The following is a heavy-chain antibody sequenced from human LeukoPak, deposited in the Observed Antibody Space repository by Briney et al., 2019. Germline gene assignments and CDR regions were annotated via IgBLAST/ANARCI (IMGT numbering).Heavy chain of an antibody. V-gene: IGHV3-9*01. J-gene: IGHJ6*02. D-gene: IGHD6-13*01. CDR3: AKDKSHSSWTSRFYYYAMDV. CDR1: GFTLDDYA. Sequence: PGRSLRLSFAASGFTLDDYAMHWVRQAPGKGLEWVSGISWKSGSIGYADSVKGRFTISRDNAKNSLYLQMNSLRAEDTALYYCAKDKSHSSWTSRFYYYAMDVWGQGTTVTVSS. CDR2: ISWKSGSI.